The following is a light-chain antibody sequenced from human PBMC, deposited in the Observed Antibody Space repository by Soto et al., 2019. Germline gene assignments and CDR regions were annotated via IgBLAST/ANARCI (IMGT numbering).Light chain of an antibody. V-gene: IGKV3D-15*01. CDR2: GAF. CDR3: QQDHNWPIT. Sequence: VRTMSASPLSLYTWQRAALPCRASPSVTNYLALYQQKPGQPPRLLIYGAFNRAAGIPARFSGSGSGTDFTLTISSLEPEDSAVYYCQQDHNWPITVGQGTRLEI. CDR1: PSVTNY. J-gene: IGKJ5*01.